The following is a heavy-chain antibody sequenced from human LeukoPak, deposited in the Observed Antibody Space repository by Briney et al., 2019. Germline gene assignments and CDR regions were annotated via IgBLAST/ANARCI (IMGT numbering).Heavy chain of an antibody. Sequence: SETLSLTCTVSGGSISSYYWSWIRQLPGKGLEWIGYIYYNGSTNYNPSLKSRVTISVDTSKNQFSLKLSSVTAADTAVYYCASLSIAAHTFDYWGQGTLVTVSS. CDR1: GGSISSYY. D-gene: IGHD6-6*01. J-gene: IGHJ4*02. V-gene: IGHV4-59*01. CDR2: IYYNGST. CDR3: ASLSIAAHTFDY.